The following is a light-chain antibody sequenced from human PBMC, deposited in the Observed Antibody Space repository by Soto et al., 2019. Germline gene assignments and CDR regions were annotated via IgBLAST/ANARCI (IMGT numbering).Light chain of an antibody. V-gene: IGKV1-27*01. Sequence: DIXXTQSPSSLSASVGDRVTITCRASQGITYYLAWYQQQPGKVPKLLIYAASTLQSGVPSRFSGGGSGADFTLTISSLQPEDVATYYCQNYNSAPLTFGGGTKVEIK. CDR3: QNYNSAPLT. J-gene: IGKJ4*01. CDR2: AAS. CDR1: QGITYY.